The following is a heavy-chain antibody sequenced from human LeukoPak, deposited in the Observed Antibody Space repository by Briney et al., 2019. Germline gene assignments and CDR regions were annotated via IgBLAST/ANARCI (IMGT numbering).Heavy chain of an antibody. V-gene: IGHV4-59*12. CDR3: AREQYYGSGSYYPLYYYYYYMDV. CDR1: GGSISSYY. CDR2: IYYSGST. J-gene: IGHJ6*03. D-gene: IGHD3-10*01. Sequence: SETLSLTCTVSGGSISSYYWSWIRQPPGKGLEWIGYIYYSGSTNYNPSLKSRVTISVDTSKNQFSLKLSSVTAADTAVYYCAREQYYGSGSYYPLYYYYYYMDVWGKGTTVTVSS.